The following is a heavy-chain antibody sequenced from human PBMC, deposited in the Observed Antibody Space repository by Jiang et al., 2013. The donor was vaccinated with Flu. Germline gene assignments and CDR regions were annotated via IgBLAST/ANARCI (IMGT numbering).Heavy chain of an antibody. V-gene: IGHV3-21*01. CDR3: ARPTVNDYGDFGF. Sequence: VQLVESGGGLVKPGGSLRLSCEASGFIFRSYNIHWVRQAPGKGLEWVSCISSTSSYMNYADSVKGRFTISRDNAKNSLYLQMNSLRAEDTAVYYCARPTVNDYGDFGFWGQGTLVTVSS. CDR2: ISSTSSYM. CDR1: GFIFRSYN. D-gene: IGHD4-17*01. J-gene: IGHJ4*02.